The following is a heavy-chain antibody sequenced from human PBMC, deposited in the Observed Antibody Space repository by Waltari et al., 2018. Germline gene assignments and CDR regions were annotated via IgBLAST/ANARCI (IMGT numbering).Heavy chain of an antibody. D-gene: IGHD6-13*01. CDR1: GFTFDDYA. J-gene: IGHJ1*01. CDR2: ISWNSGSI. CDR3: AKDALGSSSWQKYFQH. V-gene: IGHV3-9*01. Sequence: EVQLVESGGGLVQPGRSLRLSCAASGFTFDDYAMHWVRQAPGKGLEWVSGISWNSGSIGYADSVKGRFTISRDNAKNSLYLQMNSLRAEDTALYYCAKDALGSSSWQKYFQHWGQGTLVTVSS.